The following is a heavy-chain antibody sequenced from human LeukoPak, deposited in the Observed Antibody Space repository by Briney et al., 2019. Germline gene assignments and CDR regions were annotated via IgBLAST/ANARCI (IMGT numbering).Heavy chain of an antibody. D-gene: IGHD3-22*01. V-gene: IGHV3-7*01. J-gene: IGHJ4*02. CDR3: ARTSYDSSGYHQGAN. CDR2: IKQDGSEK. Sequence: GGSLRLSCAASGFTFSSYWMSWVRQAPGTGLEWVANIKQDGSEKYYVGSVKGRFTISRDNAKNSLYLQMNSLRAEDTAVYYCARTSYDSSGYHQGANWGQGTLVTVSS. CDR1: GFTFSSYW.